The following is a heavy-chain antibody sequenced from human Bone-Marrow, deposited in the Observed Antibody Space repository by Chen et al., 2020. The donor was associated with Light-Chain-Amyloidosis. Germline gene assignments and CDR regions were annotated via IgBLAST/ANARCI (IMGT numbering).Heavy chain of an antibody. V-gene: IGHV3-15*01. CDR1: GFTFSNAW. CDR3: TTSPNDYGDYYFDY. J-gene: IGHJ4*02. Sequence: EVQLVESGGGLVKPGGSLRLSCAASGFTFSNAWMSWVRQAPGKGLEWVGRIKSKTDGGTTDYAAPVKGRFTISRDDSKTTLYLQMNSLKTEDTAVYYCTTSPNDYGDYYFDYWGQGTLVTVSS. D-gene: IGHD4-17*01. CDR2: IKSKTDGGTT.